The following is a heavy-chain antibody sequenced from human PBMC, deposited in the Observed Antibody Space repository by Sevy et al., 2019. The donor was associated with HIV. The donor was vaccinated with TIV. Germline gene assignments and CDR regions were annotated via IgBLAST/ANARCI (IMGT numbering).Heavy chain of an antibody. Sequence: GGSLRLSCAASGFTFSSYGMHWVRQAPGKGLEWVAFIRYDGSNKYYADSVKGRFTISRDNSKNTLYLKMNSLRAEDTAVYYCAKGPSPMITFGGLADYWGQGTLVTVSS. V-gene: IGHV3-30*02. CDR2: IRYDGSNK. CDR3: AKGPSPMITFGGLADY. CDR1: GFTFSSYG. D-gene: IGHD3-16*01. J-gene: IGHJ4*02.